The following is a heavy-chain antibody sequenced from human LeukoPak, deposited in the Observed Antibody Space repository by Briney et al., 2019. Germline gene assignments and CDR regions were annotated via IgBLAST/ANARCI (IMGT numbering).Heavy chain of an antibody. CDR1: GFTFSSYW. CDR3: ARGITMKIFDY. CDR2: IKQDGSEK. V-gene: IGHV3-7*01. D-gene: IGHD3-22*01. J-gene: IGHJ4*02. Sequence: GGSLRLSCAASGFTFSSYWMGWVRQAPGKGLEWVANIKQDGSEKYYVDSVKGRFTISRDNAKNSLYLQMNSLRAEDTAVYYCARGITMKIFDYWGQGTLVTVSS.